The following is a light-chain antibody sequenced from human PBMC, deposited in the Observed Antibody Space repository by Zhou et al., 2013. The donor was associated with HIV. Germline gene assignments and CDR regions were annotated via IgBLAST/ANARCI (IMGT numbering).Light chain of an antibody. J-gene: IGKJ4*01. V-gene: IGKV3D-20*02. CDR1: QTVSSSL. Sequence: EIVLTQSPGTLSLSPGERATLSCRASQTVSSSLLAWYQQKPGQAPRLLIYGTSSRATGIPDRFSGSGSGTDFTLTISRVEPEDFAVYYCQQRANWLSFGGGTKVEIK. CDR3: QQRANWLS. CDR2: GTS.